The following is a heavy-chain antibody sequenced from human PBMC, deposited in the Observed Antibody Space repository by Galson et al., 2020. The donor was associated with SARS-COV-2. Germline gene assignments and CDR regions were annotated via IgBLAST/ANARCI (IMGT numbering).Heavy chain of an antibody. CDR3: ARRYCSGGSCSFDY. Sequence: SVTVSCQASGGTFSSYAISWVRQAPGQGLEWMGGIIPIFGTANYAQKFQGRVTITADESTSTAYMELSSLRSEDTAVYYCARRYCSGGSCSFDYWGQGTLVTVSS. CDR2: IIPIFGTA. V-gene: IGHV1-69*13. CDR1: GGTFSSYA. D-gene: IGHD2-15*01. J-gene: IGHJ4*02.